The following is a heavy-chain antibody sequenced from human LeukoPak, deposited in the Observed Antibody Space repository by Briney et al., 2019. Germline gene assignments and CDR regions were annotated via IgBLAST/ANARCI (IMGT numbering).Heavy chain of an antibody. V-gene: IGHV3-23*01. CDR3: IKGGGSGWPFDY. CDR2: ISGSGGST. J-gene: IGHJ4*02. Sequence: GGSLRLSCAASGFTFSSYAMSWVRQAPGKGLEWVSAISGSGGSTYYADSVKGRFTISRDNAKSSLYLQMNSLRPEDTAVYYCIKGGGSGWPFDYWGQGTLVTVSS. CDR1: GFTFSSYA. D-gene: IGHD6-19*01.